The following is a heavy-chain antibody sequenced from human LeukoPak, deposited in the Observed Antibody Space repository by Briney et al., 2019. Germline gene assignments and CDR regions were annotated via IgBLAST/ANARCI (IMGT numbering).Heavy chain of an antibody. Sequence: SETLSLTCTVSGGSISTSNYYWGWIRQPPGEGLEWIGNIFYSGSTYYSPSLRSRVTISVDTSKNQFSLKLSSVTAADTAVYYCARGADYGDSVDYWGQGTLVAVSS. V-gene: IGHV4-39*07. D-gene: IGHD4-17*01. CDR3: ARGADYGDSVDY. CDR2: IFYSGST. J-gene: IGHJ4*02. CDR1: GGSISTSNYY.